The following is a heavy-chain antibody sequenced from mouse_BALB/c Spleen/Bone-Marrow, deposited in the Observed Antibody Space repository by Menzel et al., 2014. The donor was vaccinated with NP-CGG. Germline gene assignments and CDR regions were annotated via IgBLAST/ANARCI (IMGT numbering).Heavy chain of an antibody. J-gene: IGHJ2*01. CDR2: IDTSDTYT. V-gene: IGHV1-69*01. CDR3: TRGWDGYYFHY. CDR1: GYTFTDCW. D-gene: IGHD4-1*01. Sequence: VQLQQSGAELVMPGASVKMSCKASGYTFTDCWMHWVKQRPGQGLEWIGAIDTSDTYTNYNQKFKGKATLTVDESSSTAFMQLSSLTSEDSAVYFCTRGWDGYYFHYWGQGTTLTVSS.